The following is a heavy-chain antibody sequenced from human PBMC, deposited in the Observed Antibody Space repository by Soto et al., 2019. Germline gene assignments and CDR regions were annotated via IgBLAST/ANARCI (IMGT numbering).Heavy chain of an antibody. CDR1: GFTFSDHY. Sequence: ESWGGLVQPGGSLRLSCAASGFTFSDHYMDWVRQAPGKGLEWVGRTRNKANSYTTEYAASVKGRFTISRDDSKNSLYLQMNSLKTEDTAVYYCASGYSYGYYYYGMDVWGQGTTVTVSS. CDR3: ASGYSYGYYYYGMDV. V-gene: IGHV3-72*01. CDR2: TRNKANSYTT. D-gene: IGHD5-18*01. J-gene: IGHJ6*02.